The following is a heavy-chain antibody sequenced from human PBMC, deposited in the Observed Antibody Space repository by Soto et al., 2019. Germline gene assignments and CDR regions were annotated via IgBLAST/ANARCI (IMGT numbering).Heavy chain of an antibody. J-gene: IGHJ4*02. V-gene: IGHV3-23*01. Sequence: GGSLRLSCAASGFIFSNYAMSWVRQAPGKGLEWVSSISAGAFNTYYRDSVRGRFTISRDNSNNTLYLRMSSLRDDDTAIYYCTNRMSGYWGQGTLVTVSS. D-gene: IGHD3-10*01. CDR1: GFIFSNYA. CDR3: TNRMSGY. CDR2: ISAGAFNT.